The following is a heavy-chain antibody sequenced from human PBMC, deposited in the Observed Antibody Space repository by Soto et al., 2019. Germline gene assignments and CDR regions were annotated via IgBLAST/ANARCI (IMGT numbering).Heavy chain of an antibody. CDR3: ARDRTSTYLFYFDY. CDR1: GFTFSDCY. V-gene: IGHV3-11*01. D-gene: IGHD2-2*01. J-gene: IGHJ4*02. CDR2: ISSSGNTI. Sequence: QVQLVESGGGLVKPGGSLRLSCAASGFTFSDCYMNWIRQAPGKGLEWVSYISSSGNTIYYADSVKGRFTISRDSAKNSLYLQMNSLTADDTAVYYCARDRTSTYLFYFDYWGQGTLVTVSS.